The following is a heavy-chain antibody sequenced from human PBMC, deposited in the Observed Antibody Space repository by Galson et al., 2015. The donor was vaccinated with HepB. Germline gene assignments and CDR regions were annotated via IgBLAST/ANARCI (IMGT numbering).Heavy chain of an antibody. Sequence: WIGYIYYSGSTNYNPSLKSRVTISVDTSKNQFSLKLSSVTAADTAVYYCAREGGDSYYDFWSGINNWFDPWGQGTPVTVSS. CDR2: IYYSGST. V-gene: IGHV4-59*01. CDR3: AREGGDSYYDFWSGINNWFDP. J-gene: IGHJ5*02. D-gene: IGHD3-3*01.